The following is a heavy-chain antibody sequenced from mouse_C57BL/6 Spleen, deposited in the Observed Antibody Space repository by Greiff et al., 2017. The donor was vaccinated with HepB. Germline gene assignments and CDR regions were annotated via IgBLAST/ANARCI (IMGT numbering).Heavy chain of an antibody. CDR3: AKITTVVAREDAMDY. D-gene: IGHD1-1*01. V-gene: IGHV1-82*01. J-gene: IGHJ4*01. CDR2: IYPGDGDT. CDR1: GYAFSSSW. Sequence: QVQLQQSGPELVKPGASVKISCKASGYAFSSSWMNWVKQRPGKGLEWIGRIYPGDGDTNYNGKFKGKATLTADKSSSTAYMQLSSLTSEDSAVYVCAKITTVVAREDAMDYWGQGTSVTVSS.